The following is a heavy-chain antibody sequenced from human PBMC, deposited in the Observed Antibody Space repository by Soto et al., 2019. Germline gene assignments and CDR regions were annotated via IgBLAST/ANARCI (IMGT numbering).Heavy chain of an antibody. CDR3: ARAVLRGYSGYDH. CDR2: IIPILGIG. V-gene: IGHV1-69*02. D-gene: IGHD5-12*01. J-gene: IGHJ5*02. CDR1: GGTFSSYT. Sequence: QVQLVQSGAEVKKPGSSVKVSCKASGGTFSSYTISWVRQAPGQGLEWMGRIIPILGIGNYAQKFQGRVTITADKSTSTAYMELSSLRSEDTAVYYCARAVLRGYSGYDHWGQGTLVTVSS.